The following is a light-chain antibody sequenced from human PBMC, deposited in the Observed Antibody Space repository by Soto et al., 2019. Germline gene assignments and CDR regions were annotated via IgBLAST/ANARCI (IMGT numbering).Light chain of an antibody. CDR3: QQYNNWPRT. V-gene: IGKV3D-15*01. CDR1: QSVSSN. CDR2: GAS. J-gene: IGKJ1*01. Sequence: EIVLTQSPGTLSLSPGERATLSCRASQSVSSNLAWYQQKPGQAPRLLIYGASTRATGIPARFSGSESGADFTLTISSLQSEDFAVYYCQQYNNWPRTFGQGTKVDI.